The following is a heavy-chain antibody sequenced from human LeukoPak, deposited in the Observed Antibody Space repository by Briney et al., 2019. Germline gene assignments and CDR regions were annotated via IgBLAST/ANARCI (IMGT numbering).Heavy chain of an antibody. Sequence: PSETLSLTCTVAGGSISSSSYYWGWIRQPPGKGLEWIGSIYYSGSTYYNPSLKSRVTISVDTSKNQFSLKLSSVTAADTAVYYCARIALSRVPAADPIDYWGQGTLVTVSS. CDR2: IYYSGST. J-gene: IGHJ4*02. CDR3: ARIALSRVPAADPIDY. CDR1: GGSISSSSYY. V-gene: IGHV4-39*07. D-gene: IGHD2-2*01.